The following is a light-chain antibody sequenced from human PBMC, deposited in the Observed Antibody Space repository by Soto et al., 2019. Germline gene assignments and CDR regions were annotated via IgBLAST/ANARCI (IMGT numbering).Light chain of an antibody. CDR2: TSN. V-gene: IGLV1-44*01. J-gene: IGLJ2*01. Sequence: SVLTQPPSASGTPGQTVTISCSGSRSNIGRNTLNWYQQLPGTAPKLLISTSNQRPSGVRDRFSGSKSGTSASLAISGLQSDDEADYYCAAWDDSLNVVVFGGGTQLTVL. CDR3: AAWDDSLNVVV. CDR1: RSNIGRNT.